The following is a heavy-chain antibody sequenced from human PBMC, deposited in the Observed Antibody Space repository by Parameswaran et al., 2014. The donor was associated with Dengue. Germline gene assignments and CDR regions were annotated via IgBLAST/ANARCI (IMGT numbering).Heavy chain of an antibody. D-gene: IGHD6-19*01. J-gene: IGHJ6*02. V-gene: IGHV3-21*01. CDR2: ISSSSSYI. CDR3: ARGAVDFGGYYGMDV. Sequence: KWIRQPPGKGLEWVSSISSSSSYIYYADSVKGRFTISRDNAKNSLYLQMNSLRAEDTAVYYCARGAVDFGGYYGMDVWGQGTTVTVSS.